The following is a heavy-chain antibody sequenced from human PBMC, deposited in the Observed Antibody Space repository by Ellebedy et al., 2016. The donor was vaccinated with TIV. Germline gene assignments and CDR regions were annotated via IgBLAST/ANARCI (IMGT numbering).Heavy chain of an antibody. D-gene: IGHD3-16*01. CDR2: IYYSGST. Sequence: SETLSLXCTVSGGSVSSGSYYWSWIRQPPGKGLEWIGYIYYSGSTNYNPSLKSRVTISVDTSKNQFSLKLSSVTAADTAVYYCARVGPHDAFDIWGQGTMVTVSS. V-gene: IGHV4-61*01. CDR1: GGSVSSGSYY. J-gene: IGHJ3*02. CDR3: ARVGPHDAFDI.